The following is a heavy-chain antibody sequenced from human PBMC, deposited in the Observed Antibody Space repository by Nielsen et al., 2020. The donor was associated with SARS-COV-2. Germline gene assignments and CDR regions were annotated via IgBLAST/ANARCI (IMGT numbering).Heavy chain of an antibody. V-gene: IGHV3-23*01. J-gene: IGHJ2*01. Sequence: GGSLRLSCIASGFTFNIYAIAWVRRTPGRGLQWVSGISASGGSTYYADSVKGRFTISRDNSKSTLYLQMNSLRAEDTAVYYCAREASYYDSSGYPHVGWYFDLWGRGTLVTVSS. CDR3: AREASYYDSSGYPHVGWYFDL. D-gene: IGHD3-22*01. CDR1: GFTFNIYA. CDR2: ISASGGST.